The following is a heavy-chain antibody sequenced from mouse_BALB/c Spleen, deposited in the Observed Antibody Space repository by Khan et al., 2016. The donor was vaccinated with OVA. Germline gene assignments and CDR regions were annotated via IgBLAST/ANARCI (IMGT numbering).Heavy chain of an antibody. V-gene: IGHV3-2*02. CDR3: ARDGSRYNYAMDY. D-gene: IGHD2-3*01. CDR2: INYSGST. Sequence: EVQLVESGPGLVKPSQSLSLTCTVTGYSITSDYAWNLIRQFPGNKLEWMGYINYSGSTNYNPALKSRISITRDTSKNQFFLQLNSVTTADTATYYCARDGSRYNYAMDYWGQGTSVTVSS. J-gene: IGHJ4*01. CDR1: GYSITSDYA.